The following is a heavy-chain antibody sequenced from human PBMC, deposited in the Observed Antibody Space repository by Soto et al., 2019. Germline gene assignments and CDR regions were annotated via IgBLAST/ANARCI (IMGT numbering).Heavy chain of an antibody. CDR2: INSDGSST. V-gene: IGHV3-74*01. Sequence: GGSLRLSCAASGFTFSSYWMHWVRQAPGKGLVWVSRINSDGSSTSYADSVKGRFTISRDNAKNTLYLQMDSLRAEDTAVYYCASRAETYYYDCSGYRTNWGLGT. D-gene: IGHD3-22*01. J-gene: IGHJ4*02. CDR1: GFTFSSYW. CDR3: ASRAETYYYDCSGYRTN.